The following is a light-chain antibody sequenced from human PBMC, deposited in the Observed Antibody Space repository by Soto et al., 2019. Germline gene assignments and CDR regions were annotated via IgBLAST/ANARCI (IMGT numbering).Light chain of an antibody. V-gene: IGLV1-40*01. Sequence: QAVVTQPPSVSGAPGQRVTISCTGSSSNIGAGYDVHWYQQLPGTVPKLLIDNNSNRPSGVPDRFSGFKSGTSASLAITGLQAEDEADYYCQSYDGSLSGVVFGGGTQLTVL. J-gene: IGLJ2*01. CDR1: SSNIGAGYD. CDR3: QSYDGSLSGVV. CDR2: NNS.